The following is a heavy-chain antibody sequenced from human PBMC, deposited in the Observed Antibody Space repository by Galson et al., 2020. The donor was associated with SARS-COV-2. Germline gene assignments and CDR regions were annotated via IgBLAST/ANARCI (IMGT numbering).Heavy chain of an antibody. CDR2: ISRNSGSM. D-gene: IGHD6-19*01. Sequence: GGSLRLSCAASGFTFDDFAMHWVRQGPGKGLEWVSGISRNSGSMAYADSVKGRFTISRDNAKNSLYLEMNTLRPEDTAFYYCAKDNVAVVGGYLDYWGQGTLVTVSS. CDR3: AKDNVAVVGGYLDY. CDR1: GFTFDDFA. V-gene: IGHV3-9*01. J-gene: IGHJ4*02.